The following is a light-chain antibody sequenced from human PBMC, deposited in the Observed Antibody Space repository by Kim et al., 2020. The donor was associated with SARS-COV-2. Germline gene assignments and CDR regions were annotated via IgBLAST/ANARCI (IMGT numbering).Light chain of an antibody. CDR1: QRVSSSY. Sequence: FSPGETATLSCRASQRVSSSYVAWYQQKPGQAPRLLIYGASSRATGLPDRFSGSGSGTDFPLTISRLGPEEFAVYYCQQNGSSRTFGQGTKVEIK. CDR3: QQNGSSRT. V-gene: IGKV3-20*01. J-gene: IGKJ1*01. CDR2: GAS.